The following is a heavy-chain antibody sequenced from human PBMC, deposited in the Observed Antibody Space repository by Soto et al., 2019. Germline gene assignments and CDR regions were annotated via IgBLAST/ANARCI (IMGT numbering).Heavy chain of an antibody. D-gene: IGHD6-19*01. CDR1: GGTFSSYA. Sequence: GASVKVSCKASGGTFSSYAISWVRQAPGQGLEWMGGIIPIFGTANYAQKFQGRVTITADESTSTAYMELSSLRSEDTAVYYCARDARGWDNPPWYNDAFDIWGQGTMVTVSS. J-gene: IGHJ3*02. CDR2: IIPIFGTA. CDR3: ARDARGWDNPPWYNDAFDI. V-gene: IGHV1-69*13.